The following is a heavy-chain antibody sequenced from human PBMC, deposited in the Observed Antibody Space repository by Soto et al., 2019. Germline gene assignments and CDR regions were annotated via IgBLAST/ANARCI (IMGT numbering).Heavy chain of an antibody. J-gene: IGHJ5*02. D-gene: IGHD3-22*01. V-gene: IGHV4-59*01. CDR1: GGSISSGY. CDR2: IYLPGSI. CDR3: TGAYYDSDGSILGP. Sequence: QVQPQESGPGVVKPSETLSLTCSVSGGSISSGYWTWIRPPPGKGLEWIGYIYLPGSINYNPSLKRRVIISVDTGKNPFSLTVSSVTDADTAVYYCTGAYYDSDGSILGPWGQGTSVTVSS.